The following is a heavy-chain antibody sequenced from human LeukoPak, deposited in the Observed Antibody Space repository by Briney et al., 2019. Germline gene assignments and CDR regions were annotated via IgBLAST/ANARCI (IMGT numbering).Heavy chain of an antibody. CDR2: IYSGGST. V-gene: IGHV3-66*01. Sequence: GGSLRLSCAASGFTVSSNYMSWVRQAPGKGLEWVSVIYSGGSTYYADSVKGRFTISRDNSKNTLYLQMNSLRAEDTAVYYCARGGYSSSWPETPFDYWGQGTLVTVSS. CDR3: ARGGYSSSWPETPFDY. J-gene: IGHJ4*02. D-gene: IGHD6-13*01. CDR1: GFTVSSNY.